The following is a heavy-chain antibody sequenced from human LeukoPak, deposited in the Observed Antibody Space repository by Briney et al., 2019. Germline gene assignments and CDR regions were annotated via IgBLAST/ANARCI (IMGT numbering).Heavy chain of an antibody. J-gene: IGHJ3*02. D-gene: IGHD1-26*01. CDR3: ARDRGSYVDAFDI. V-gene: IGHV4-59*01. CDR1: GGSISSYY. Sequence: PSETLSLTCTVSGGSISSYYWSWIRQPPGKGLEWIGYIYYSGSTNYNPSLTVRVTISVYTSKNQFSLKLSSVTAADTAVYYYARDRGSYVDAFDIWGQGTMVTVSS. CDR2: IYYSGST.